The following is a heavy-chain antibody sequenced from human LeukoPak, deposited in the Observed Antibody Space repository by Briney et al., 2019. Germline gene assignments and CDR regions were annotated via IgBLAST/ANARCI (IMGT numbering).Heavy chain of an antibody. D-gene: IGHD4-17*01. J-gene: IGHJ4*02. CDR2: ISYDGSNK. Sequence: PGRSLSLSCPLSAFTFSTFCIHWVRHAQAKGMEWEAIISYDGSNKYYADSVKGRFTISRDNSKNTLYLQMNSLRAEDTAVYYCAKSTTVTQRGYFDYWGQGTLVTVSS. V-gene: IGHV3-30*18. CDR3: AKSTTVTQRGYFDY. CDR1: AFTFSTFC.